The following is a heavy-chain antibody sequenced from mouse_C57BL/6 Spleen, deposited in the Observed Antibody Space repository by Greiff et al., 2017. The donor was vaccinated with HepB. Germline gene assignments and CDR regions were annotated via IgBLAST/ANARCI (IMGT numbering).Heavy chain of an antibody. D-gene: IGHD3-2*02. CDR2: IYPGDGDT. CDR1: GYAFSSSW. Sequence: VQLKESGPELVKPGASVKISCKASGYAFSSSWMNWVKQRPGKGLEWIGRIYPGDGDTNYNGKFKGKATLTADKSSSTAYMQLSSLTSEDSAVYICARGKLRPLAMDYWGQGTSVTVSS. V-gene: IGHV1-82*01. CDR3: ARGKLRPLAMDY. J-gene: IGHJ4*01.